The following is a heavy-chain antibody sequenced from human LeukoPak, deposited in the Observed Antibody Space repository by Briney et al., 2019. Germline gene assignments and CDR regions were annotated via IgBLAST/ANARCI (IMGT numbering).Heavy chain of an antibody. CDR3: ARGGESSGWNFDY. J-gene: IGHJ4*02. CDR2: TYYRSKWYN. V-gene: IGHV6-1*01. CDR1: GDSVSSNSAA. D-gene: IGHD6-19*01. Sequence: SQTLSLTCAISGDSVSSNSAAWNWIRQSPSSGLEWLGRTYYRSKWYNDYAVSVKSRITNNPDTSKNQSSLQLNSVTPEDTAVYYCARGGESSGWNFDYWGQGTLVTVSS.